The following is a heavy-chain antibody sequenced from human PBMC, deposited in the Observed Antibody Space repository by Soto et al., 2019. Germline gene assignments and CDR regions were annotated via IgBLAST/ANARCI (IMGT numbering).Heavy chain of an antibody. CDR2: IIPIFGTA. V-gene: IGHV1-69*01. Sequence: QVQLVQSGAEVKKPGSSVTVSCKASGGTFSSYAISWVRQAPGQGLEWMGGIIPIFGTANYAQKFQGRVTITADESTSTADMELSSLRSEDTAVYYCARAIRFLEWYFDDWGQGTLVTVSS. CDR1: GGTFSSYA. J-gene: IGHJ4*02. D-gene: IGHD3-3*01. CDR3: ARAIRFLEWYFDD.